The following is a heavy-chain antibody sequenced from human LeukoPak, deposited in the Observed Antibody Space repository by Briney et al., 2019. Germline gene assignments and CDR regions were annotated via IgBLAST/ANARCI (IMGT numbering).Heavy chain of an antibody. J-gene: IGHJ5*02. CDR2: IYYSGST. V-gene: IGHV4-59*12. CDR1: GGSISSYY. Sequence: SETLSLTCTVSGGSISSYYWSWIRQPPGKGLEWIGYIYYSGSTNYNPSLKSRVPISVDTSKNQFSLKLSSVTAADTAAYYCARNTQEYQRPRGNNWFDPWGQGTLVTVSS. CDR3: ARNTQEYQRPRGNNWFDP. D-gene: IGHD2-2*01.